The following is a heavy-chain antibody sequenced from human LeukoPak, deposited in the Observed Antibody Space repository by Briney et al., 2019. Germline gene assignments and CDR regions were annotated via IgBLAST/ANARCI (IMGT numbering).Heavy chain of an antibody. V-gene: IGHV3-9*01. J-gene: IGHJ2*01. CDR3: ARQSGSYSYWYFDL. Sequence: PGGSLRLSCAASGFTFDDYAMHWVRQAPGKGLEWVSGISWNSGSIGYADSVKGRFTISRDNAKNSLYLQMNSLRAEDTALYYCARQSGSYSYWYFDLWGRGTLVTVSS. CDR2: ISWNSGSI. CDR1: GFTFDDYA. D-gene: IGHD1-26*01.